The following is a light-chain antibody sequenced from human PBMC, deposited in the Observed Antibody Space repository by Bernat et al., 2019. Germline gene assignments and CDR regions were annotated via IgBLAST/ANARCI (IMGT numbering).Light chain of an antibody. CDR1: SSDVGGYNY. Sequence: QSALTQPPSASGSPGQSVTISCTGTSSDVGGYNYVSWYQQYPGKAPKLMIYEVSKRPSGVPDRFSGSKSGNTASLTVSGLQAEDEADYYCNSHAGDNNGFGTGTKVTVL. V-gene: IGLV2-8*01. CDR2: EVS. J-gene: IGLJ1*01. CDR3: NSHAGDNNG.